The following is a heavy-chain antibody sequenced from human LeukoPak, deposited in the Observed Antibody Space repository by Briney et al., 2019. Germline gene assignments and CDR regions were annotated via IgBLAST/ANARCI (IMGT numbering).Heavy chain of an antibody. V-gene: IGHV4-59*01. CDR3: ARARYFDCPLGASGFDY. CDR2: IYYSGST. CDR1: GGSISSYY. J-gene: IGHJ4*02. Sequence: PSETLSLTCTVSGGSISSYYWSWIRQPPAKGLEWNGYIYYSGSTNYNPSLKSRVTISVDTSKNQFSLKLSSVTAADTAVYYCARARYFDCPLGASGFDYWGQGTLVTVSS. D-gene: IGHD3-9*01.